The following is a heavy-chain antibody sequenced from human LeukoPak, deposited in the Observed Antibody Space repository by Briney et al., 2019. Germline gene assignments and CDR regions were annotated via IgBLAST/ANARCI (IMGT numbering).Heavy chain of an antibody. V-gene: IGHV1-69*05. CDR2: IIPIFGTA. CDR1: GGTFSSYA. Sequence: SVKVSCKASGGTFSSYAISWVRQAPGQGLEWMGGIIPIFGTANYAQKFQGRVTITTDESTSTAYMELSSLRSEDTAVYYCARGGQWDYYGSSSAFDPWGQGTLVTVSS. D-gene: IGHD3-10*01. CDR3: ARGGQWDYYGSSSAFDP. J-gene: IGHJ5*02.